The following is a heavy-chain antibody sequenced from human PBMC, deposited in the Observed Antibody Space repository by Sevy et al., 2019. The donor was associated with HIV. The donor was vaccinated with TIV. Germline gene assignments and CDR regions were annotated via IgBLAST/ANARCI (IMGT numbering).Heavy chain of an antibody. CDR1: GFTFGSYG. CDR2: IWFDGSNI. J-gene: IGHJ4*02. Sequence: GGSLRLSCVASGFTFGSYGMLWVHQAPGKGLEWVADIWFDGSNIHYADSVRGRFTISRDNSKNTLSLHMSSLRVEDTAVYYCARERTYLLDYCGQGTLVTVSS. CDR3: ARERTYLLDY. V-gene: IGHV3-33*01.